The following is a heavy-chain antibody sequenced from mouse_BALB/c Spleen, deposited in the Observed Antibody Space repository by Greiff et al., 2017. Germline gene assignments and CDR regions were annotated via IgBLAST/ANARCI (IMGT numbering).Heavy chain of an antibody. CDR2: INPSTGYT. Sequence: VKLVESGAELAKPGASVKMSCKASGYTFTSYWMHWVKQRPGQGLEWIGYINPSTGYTEYNQKFKDKATLTADKSSSTAYMQLSSLTSEDSAVYYCARAYGNYFDYWGQGTTLTVSS. D-gene: IGHD1-1*01. V-gene: IGHV1-7*01. J-gene: IGHJ2*01. CDR3: ARAYGNYFDY. CDR1: GYTFTSYW.